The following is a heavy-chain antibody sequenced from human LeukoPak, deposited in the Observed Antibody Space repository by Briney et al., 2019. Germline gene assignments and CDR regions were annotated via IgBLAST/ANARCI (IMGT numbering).Heavy chain of an antibody. CDR1: GYTFTCYY. D-gene: IGHD3-22*01. J-gene: IGHJ4*02. V-gene: IGHV1-2*02. CDR3: AREGSDSSGYQDS. Sequence: ASVKVSFKASGYTFTCYYMHWVRQAPGQGLEWMGWINPNTGGTNYAQKFQGRVTMPRDTSINTAYMELSRLRSDDTAMYYCAREGSDSSGYQDSWGQGTLVTVSS. CDR2: INPNTGGT.